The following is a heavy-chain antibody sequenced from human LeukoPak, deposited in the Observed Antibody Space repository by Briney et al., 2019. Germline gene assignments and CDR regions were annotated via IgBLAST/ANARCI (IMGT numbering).Heavy chain of an antibody. Sequence: GGSLRLSCAASGFTFSSYSMNWVRQAPGKGLEWVSYISSSSSTIYYADSVKGRFTISRDNAKNSLYLQMNSLRDEDTAVYYCARHAGVVTAMPSYFDYWGQGTLVTVSS. CDR2: ISSSSSTI. D-gene: IGHD2-21*02. J-gene: IGHJ4*02. V-gene: IGHV3-48*02. CDR3: ARHAGVVTAMPSYFDY. CDR1: GFTFSSYS.